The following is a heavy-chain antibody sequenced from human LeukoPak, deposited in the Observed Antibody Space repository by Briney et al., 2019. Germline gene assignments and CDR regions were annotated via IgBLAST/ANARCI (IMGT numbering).Heavy chain of an antibody. Sequence: SETLSLTCAVYGGSFSGYYCSWIRQPPGKGLEWIGEINHSGSTNYNPALKSRVTISVDTSKNQFSLKLSSVTAADTAVYYCASYCSSTSCYIPYAFDIWGQGTMVTVSS. CDR3: ASYCSSTSCYIPYAFDI. D-gene: IGHD2-2*02. CDR1: GGSFSGYY. V-gene: IGHV4-34*01. J-gene: IGHJ3*02. CDR2: INHSGST.